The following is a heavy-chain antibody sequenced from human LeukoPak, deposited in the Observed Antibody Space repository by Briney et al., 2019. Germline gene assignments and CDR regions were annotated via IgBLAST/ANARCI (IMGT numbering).Heavy chain of an antibody. J-gene: IGHJ6*02. Sequence: SETLSLTCTVSGGSISSSSYYWGWIRQPPGKGLEWIGSIYYSGSTYYNPSLKSRVTISVDTSKNQFSLKLSSVTAADTAVYYCARHGVFGDYGDYFAYYGMDVWGQGTTVTVSS. CDR3: ARHGVFGDYGDYFAYYGMDV. CDR1: GGSISSSSYY. D-gene: IGHD4-17*01. V-gene: IGHV4-39*01. CDR2: IYYSGST.